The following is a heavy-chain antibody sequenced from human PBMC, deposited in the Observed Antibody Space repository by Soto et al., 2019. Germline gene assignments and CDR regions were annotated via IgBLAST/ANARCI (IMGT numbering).Heavy chain of an antibody. J-gene: IGHJ4*02. CDR1: GYPFTSYA. CDR2: INAGNGNT. D-gene: IGHD2-15*01. CDR3: ASGGSSSILFEY. Sequence: QVQLVQSGAEVKKPGASVKVSCKASGYPFTSYAMHWVRQSPGQRLGWMGWINAGNGNTKYSQKFQGRVTITRDTYASTAYMALSSLRSEDTAVYYCASGGSSSILFEYWGQGPLVTVSS. V-gene: IGHV1-3*01.